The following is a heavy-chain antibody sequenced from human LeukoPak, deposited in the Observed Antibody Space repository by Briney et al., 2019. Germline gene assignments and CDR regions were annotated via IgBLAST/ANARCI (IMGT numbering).Heavy chain of an antibody. J-gene: IGHJ3*02. D-gene: IGHD1-7*01. CDR1: GFTFTHFG. CDR2: ISAYSGKT. CDR3: ARDGELPHDGFDI. Sequence: ASVKASCKASGFTFTHFGISWVRQAPGRGLEWMGWISAYSGKTSYAQKFQGRVIMTTDTSSSTAFMELRSLRSDDTATYYCARDGELPHDGFDIWGQGTMVTVSS. V-gene: IGHV1-18*01.